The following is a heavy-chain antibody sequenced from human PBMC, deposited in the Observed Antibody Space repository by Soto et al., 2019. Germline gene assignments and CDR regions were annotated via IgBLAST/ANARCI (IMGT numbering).Heavy chain of an antibody. CDR2: ISYRGST. CDR3: ARLLGSGNYLGIFDAFDI. V-gene: IGHV4-31*03. CDR1: GGSITTVGNY. J-gene: IGHJ3*02. D-gene: IGHD1-26*01. Sequence: QVQLQESGPGLVQPSQTLSLACTVSGGSITTVGNYWSWIRQFPGKGLEWIGHISYRGSTNSHPSLRSRLYMSVDTSNNQFSMELSSVTAADTAVYYCARLLGSGNYLGIFDAFDIWGQGTVVTVSS.